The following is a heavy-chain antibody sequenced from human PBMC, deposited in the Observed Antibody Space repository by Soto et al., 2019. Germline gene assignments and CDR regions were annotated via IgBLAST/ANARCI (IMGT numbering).Heavy chain of an antibody. D-gene: IGHD6-6*01. CDR3: ARPEYSSSSYGMDV. CDR1: GFTISSYS. Sequence: PGGSLRLSCAASGFTISSYSMNWVRQAPGKGLEWVSYISSSSSTIYYADSVKGRFTISRDNAKSSLYLQMNSLRDEDTAVYYCARPEYSSSSYGMDVWGQGTTVTVSS. V-gene: IGHV3-48*02. J-gene: IGHJ6*02. CDR2: ISSSSSTI.